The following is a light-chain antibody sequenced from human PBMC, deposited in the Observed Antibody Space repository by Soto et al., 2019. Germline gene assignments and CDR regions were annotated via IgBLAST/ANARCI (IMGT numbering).Light chain of an antibody. CDR2: DVS. CDR1: QSVNNN. Sequence: IVMTQSPATLSVSPGERATLSCRASQSVNNNLAWYQQKPSQAPRLLIYDVSSRATDVPTRFSGSGSGTEFTLTISSLQPEDFATYYCQQSYSTPWTFGQGTKVDIK. J-gene: IGKJ1*01. CDR3: QQSYSTPWT. V-gene: IGKV3-15*01.